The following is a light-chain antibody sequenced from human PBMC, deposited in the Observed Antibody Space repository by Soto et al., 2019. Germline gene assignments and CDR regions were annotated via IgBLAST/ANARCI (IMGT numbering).Light chain of an antibody. Sequence: DIQMNQSPSTVSASVGDRVTITCRATESVSNWLAWYQQKPGRAPRLLIYDASTLESGVPSRFSGTGSGAEFTLTLSSLQPDDFATYYCQQCGSFSRPFGQGTRVEVK. CDR3: QQCGSFSRP. J-gene: IGKJ1*01. V-gene: IGKV1-5*01. CDR1: ESVSNW. CDR2: DAS.